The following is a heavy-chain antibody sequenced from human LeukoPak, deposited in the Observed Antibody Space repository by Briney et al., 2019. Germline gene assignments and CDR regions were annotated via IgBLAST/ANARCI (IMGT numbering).Heavy chain of an antibody. CDR2: ISYDGSSK. V-gene: IGHV3-30*18. J-gene: IGHJ4*02. CDR3: AKGEVYYDSSGYPEY. CDR1: GFTFSSYG. Sequence: GGSLRLSCAASGFTFSSYGMRWVRQAPGKGLGWVAAISYDGSSKYYADSVKGRFTISRDNSKNTLYLQMNSLRAEDTAVYYCAKGEVYYDSSGYPEYWGQGSLVTVSS. D-gene: IGHD3-22*01.